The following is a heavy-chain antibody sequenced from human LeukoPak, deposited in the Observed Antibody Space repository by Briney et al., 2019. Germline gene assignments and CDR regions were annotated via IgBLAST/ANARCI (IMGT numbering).Heavy chain of an antibody. CDR3: ARRSSGWYYFDY. CDR1: GGSISPYY. D-gene: IGHD6-19*01. CDR2: IYYSGST. V-gene: IGHV4-59*01. Sequence: SETLSLTCTVPGGSISPYYWSWIRQPPGKGLEWIGYIYYSGSTNYNPSLKSRVTISVDTSKNQFSLKLSSVTAADTAVYYCARRSSGWYYFDYWGQGTLLTVSS. J-gene: IGHJ4*02.